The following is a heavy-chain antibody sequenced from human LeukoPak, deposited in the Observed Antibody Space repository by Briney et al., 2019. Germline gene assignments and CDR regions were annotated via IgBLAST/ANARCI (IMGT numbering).Heavy chain of an antibody. D-gene: IGHD6-19*01. Sequence: RGSLRLSCAASGFTFSSYWMHWVRQAPGKGLVWVSRINSDGSSTSYADSVKGRFTISRDNAKNTLYLQMNSLRAEDTAVYYCARETYSSGWSGWGHYYYMDVWGKGTTVTISS. CDR1: GFTFSSYW. V-gene: IGHV3-74*01. CDR2: INSDGSST. J-gene: IGHJ6*03. CDR3: ARETYSSGWSGWGHYYYMDV.